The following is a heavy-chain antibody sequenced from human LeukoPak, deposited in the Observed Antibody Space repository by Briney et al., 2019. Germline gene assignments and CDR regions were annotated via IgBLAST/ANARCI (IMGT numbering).Heavy chain of an antibody. CDR2: INTDGSST. D-gene: IGHD3-22*01. V-gene: IGHV3-74*01. CDR3: ELGRSGFYFDY. CDR1: GFTFSSYW. Sequence: PGGSLRLSCAASGFTFSSYWMHWVRQAPGEGLVWVSRINTDGSSTIYADSVKGRFTISRDNAKDTLYLQMNNRCVEDRAVYYCELGRSGFYFDYWGQGALVTVSS. J-gene: IGHJ4*02.